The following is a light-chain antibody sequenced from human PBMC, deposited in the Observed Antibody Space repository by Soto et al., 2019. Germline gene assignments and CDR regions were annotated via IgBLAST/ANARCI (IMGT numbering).Light chain of an antibody. J-gene: IGKJ1*01. V-gene: IGKV1-5*03. Sequence: IQVTQSPATGSWPLGDAVPVSLFASQTISSWFAWYQQQPGKPPKLLIYKASTLKSGVPSRFSGSGSGTDFTLTISSLQPDDFATYYCQHYDSYSEAFGQGTKVDIK. CDR3: QHYDSYSEA. CDR1: QTISSW. CDR2: KAS.